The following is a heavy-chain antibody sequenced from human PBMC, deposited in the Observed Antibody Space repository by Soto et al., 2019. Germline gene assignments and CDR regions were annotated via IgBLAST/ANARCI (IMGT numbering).Heavy chain of an antibody. CDR1: GYTFATHW. D-gene: IGHD3-9*01. CDR2: ISPGDSDT. Sequence: PGESLKISCKGSGYTFATHWIDWVRKMPGKGLEWMGIISPGDSDTRYSPSFQGQLTISADKSFSTAYSQWSSLKASEPAIYFCARLELTGLDNWGQGTPVTVSS. J-gene: IGHJ4*02. CDR3: ARLELTGLDN. V-gene: IGHV5-51*01.